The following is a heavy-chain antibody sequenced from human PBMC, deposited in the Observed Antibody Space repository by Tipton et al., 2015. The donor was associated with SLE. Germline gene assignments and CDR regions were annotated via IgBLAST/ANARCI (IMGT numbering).Heavy chain of an antibody. CDR1: GDSISRGNY. D-gene: IGHD3-10*01. CDR3: AREPRNRAPYGMDV. CDR2: IYHSGNA. Sequence: LRLSCSVSGDSISRGNYWGWIRQAPGKGLEWIGTIYHSGNAYYAPSLKSRVSISVDTSKNQFSLTLTSVKAADTAVYFCAREPRNRAPYGMDVWGRGTTVTVSS. J-gene: IGHJ6*02. V-gene: IGHV4-38-2*02.